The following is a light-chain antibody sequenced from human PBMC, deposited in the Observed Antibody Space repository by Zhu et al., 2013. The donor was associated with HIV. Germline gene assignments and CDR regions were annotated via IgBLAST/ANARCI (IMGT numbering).Light chain of an antibody. Sequence: EIVMTQSPATLSVSPGERATLSCRASQSVNNNLAWYQQKPGQAPRLLVYGASTRATGIPARFSGSGSGTEFTLTISSLQSEDFAVYYCQQYNNWPLTFGGGTKGRRSN. CDR1: QSVNNN. V-gene: IGKV3-15*01. J-gene: IGKJ4*01. CDR3: QQYNNWPLT. CDR2: GAS.